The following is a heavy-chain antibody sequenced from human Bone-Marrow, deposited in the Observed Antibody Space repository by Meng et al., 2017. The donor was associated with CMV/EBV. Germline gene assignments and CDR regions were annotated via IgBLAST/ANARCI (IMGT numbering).Heavy chain of an antibody. CDR3: ARGGGSDFREFYQN. D-gene: IGHD2-21*02. J-gene: IGHJ1*01. V-gene: IGHV3-20*04. CDR2: INWSGTST. CDR1: GFTFDDHG. Sequence: GGSLRLSCAASGFTFDDHGMAWARQVPGKGLEWVSGINWSGTSTGYADSVKGRVTISRDNAENSVFLQMTSLRAEDSALYFCARGGGSDFREFYQNWGQGTLVTVSS.